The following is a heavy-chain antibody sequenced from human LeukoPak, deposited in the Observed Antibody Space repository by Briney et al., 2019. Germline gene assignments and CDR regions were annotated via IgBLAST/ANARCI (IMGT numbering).Heavy chain of an antibody. J-gene: IGHJ6*02. CDR3: AKSVAIYFYYGLDV. V-gene: IGHV3-30*18. CDR2: ISYDGSNK. Sequence: TGGSLRLSCAASGFTFSSYVMYWVRQAPGKGLEWVAVISYDGSNKYYADSVKGRFTISRDNSKNTLFLQMDSLRAEDTAPYYCAKSVAIYFYYGLDVWGQGTTVTVSS. CDR1: GFTFSSYV. D-gene: IGHD3-3*01.